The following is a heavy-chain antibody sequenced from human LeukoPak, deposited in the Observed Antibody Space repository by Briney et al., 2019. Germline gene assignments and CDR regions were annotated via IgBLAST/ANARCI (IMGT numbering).Heavy chain of an antibody. Sequence: GSLRLSCVASDFSFGRNGMSWVRQAPGKGLEWVSNIRGSDDSALYADSVKGRFTISRDRSKNTLYLQMSGLRAEDTAVYFCAKATYSDFWRGGGAADSWGQGALVTVSS. J-gene: IGHJ5*01. CDR1: DFSFGRNG. CDR2: IRGSDDSA. V-gene: IGHV3-23*01. CDR3: AKATYSDFWRGGGAADS. D-gene: IGHD3-3*01.